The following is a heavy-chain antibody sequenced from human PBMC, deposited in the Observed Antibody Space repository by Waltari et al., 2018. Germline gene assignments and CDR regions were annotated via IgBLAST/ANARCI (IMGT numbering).Heavy chain of an antibody. V-gene: IGHV4-39*01. CDR2: ISYTGTT. J-gene: IGHJ3*01. D-gene: IGHD3-16*01. CDR3: ATYVGASIGTAAFDV. Sequence: WIRQPPGKGLEWTATISYTGTTYYNPSHRSRVTISVDMANNQFSLKLTSVTPADTAVYYCATYVGASIGTAAFDVWGQGTMVTVSS.